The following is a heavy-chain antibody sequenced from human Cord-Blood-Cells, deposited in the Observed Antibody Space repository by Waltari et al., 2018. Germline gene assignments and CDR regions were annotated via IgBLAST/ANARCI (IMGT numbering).Heavy chain of an antibody. V-gene: IGHV4-34*01. Sequence: QVQLQQWGAGLLKPSETLSLTCAVYGGSFSGYYWRWIRQPPGKGREWIGEINHSGSTNYDQSLKSRVTIAVDTSKEQFSLKLSSVTAADTAVYYCARGASYSSSYYFDYWGQGTLVTVSS. CDR3: ARGASYSSSYYFDY. CDR1: GGSFSGYY. CDR2: INHSGST. J-gene: IGHJ4*02. D-gene: IGHD6-6*01.